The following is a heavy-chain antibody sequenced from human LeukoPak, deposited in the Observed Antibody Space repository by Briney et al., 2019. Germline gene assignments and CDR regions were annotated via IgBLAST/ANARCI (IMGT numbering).Heavy chain of an antibody. CDR2: INHSGSI. CDR3: ARGRSGTYYRYGDYYYGMDV. CDR1: GGSFRGYY. J-gene: IGHJ6*02. D-gene: IGHD3-10*01. Sequence: SETLSLTCVVYGGSFRGYYWSWIRQPPGKGLEWIGEINHSGSINYNPSLKSRVTMSIDTSKNEFSLKLSSVTAADTAGYYCARGRSGTYYRYGDYYYGMDVWGQGTTVTVSS. V-gene: IGHV4-34*01.